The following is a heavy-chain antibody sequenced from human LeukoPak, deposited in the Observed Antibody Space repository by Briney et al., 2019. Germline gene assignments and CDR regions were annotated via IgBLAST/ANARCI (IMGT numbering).Heavy chain of an antibody. CDR3: ARVRVVLTAIRGWAFDI. D-gene: IGHD2-21*02. CDR1: GGTFSSYA. CDR2: IIPIFGTA. J-gene: IGHJ3*02. V-gene: IGHV1-69*05. Sequence: VASVKVSCKASGGTFSSYAISWVRQAPGQGLEWMGRIIPIFGTANYAQKFQGRVTITTDESTSTAYMELSSLRSEDTAVYYCARVRVVLTAIRGWAFDIWGQGTMVTVSS.